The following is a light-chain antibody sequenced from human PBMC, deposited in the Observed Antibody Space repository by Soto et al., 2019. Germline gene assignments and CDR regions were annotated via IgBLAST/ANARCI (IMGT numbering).Light chain of an antibody. J-gene: IGLJ3*02. CDR1: SSDVGGYNY. CDR3: YAYAGTYNWV. V-gene: IGLV2-11*01. CDR2: DVS. Sequence: QSALTQPRSVSGSPGQSVTISCTGTSSDVGGYNYVSWYQQHPGKAPKLLIYDVSKRPAGVPDRFSGSKSGNTPTLTISGLQDEDEADYNCYAYAGTYNWVFGGGTQLTVL.